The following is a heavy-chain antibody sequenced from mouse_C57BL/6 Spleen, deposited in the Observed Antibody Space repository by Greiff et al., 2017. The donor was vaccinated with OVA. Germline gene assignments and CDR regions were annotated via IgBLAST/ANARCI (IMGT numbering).Heavy chain of an antibody. V-gene: IGHV1-72*01. J-gene: IGHJ2*01. D-gene: IGHD1-1*01. CDR2: IDPNSGGT. CDR1: GYTFTSYW. CDR3: ALYGSSEGYFDY. Sequence: QVQLQQPGAELVKPGASVKLSCKASGYTFTSYWMHWVKQRPGRGLEWIGRIDPNSGGTKYNEKFKSKATLTVDKPSSTAYMRLSSLTSEDSAVYYWALYGSSEGYFDYWGQGTTLTVSS.